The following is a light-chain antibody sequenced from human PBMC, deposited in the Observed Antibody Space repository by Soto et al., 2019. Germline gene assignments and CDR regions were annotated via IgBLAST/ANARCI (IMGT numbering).Light chain of an antibody. V-gene: IGLV7-46*01. Sequence: QAVVTKEPSLTVSPGGTVTLTCGSSTGAVTSGHFPYWIQQKPGQAPKTLIYDTSDKHSWAPARFSGSLVGGKAALTLSCAQPEDEAEYYCLLSYSGARPWVFGGGTKLTVL. J-gene: IGLJ3*02. CDR2: DTS. CDR1: TGAVTSGHF. CDR3: LLSYSGARPWV.